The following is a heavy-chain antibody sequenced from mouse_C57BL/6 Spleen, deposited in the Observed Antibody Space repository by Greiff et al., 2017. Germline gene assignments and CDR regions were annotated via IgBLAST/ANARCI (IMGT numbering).Heavy chain of an antibody. CDR1: GYTFTDYY. V-gene: IGHV1-26*01. CDR3: YRGGEGYTTFDC. D-gene: IGHD2-2*01. Sequence: VQLQQSGPELVKPGASVKISCKASGYTFTDYYMHWVKQSHGKSLEWIGDINPNNGGTSYNQKFKGKATLTVDKSSSTAYMELRSLTSEDSEVDDYYRGGEGYTTFDCWGQGTTLTVSS. CDR2: INPNNGGT. J-gene: IGHJ2*01.